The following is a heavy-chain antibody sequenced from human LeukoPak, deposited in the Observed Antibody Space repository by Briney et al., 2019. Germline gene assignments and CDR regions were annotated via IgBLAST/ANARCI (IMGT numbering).Heavy chain of an antibody. CDR3: AKDPGSYDFWSGSPDGYFDY. D-gene: IGHD3-3*01. J-gene: IGHJ4*02. V-gene: IGHV3-7*01. CDR2: IKQDGSEK. CDR1: GFTFSSYW. Sequence: GGSLRLSCAASGFTFSSYWMSWVRQAPGKGLEWVANIKQDGSEKYYVDSVKGRFTISRDNAKNSLYLQMNSLRAEDTAVYYCAKDPGSYDFWSGSPDGYFDYWGQGTLVTVSS.